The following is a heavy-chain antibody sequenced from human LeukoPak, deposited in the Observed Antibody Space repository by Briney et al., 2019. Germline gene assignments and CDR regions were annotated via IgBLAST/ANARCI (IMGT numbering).Heavy chain of an antibody. CDR2: INPNSGGT. Sequence: ASVKVSCKASGYTFIDYYIHWVRQAPGQGLEWMGWINPNSGGTNFAQEFQGRVTMTRDTSISTAYMELYRLRYGDTAVYYCALSGLGESFDYWGQGTLVTVSS. CDR3: ALSGLGESFDY. V-gene: IGHV1-2*02. J-gene: IGHJ4*02. CDR1: GYTFIDYY. D-gene: IGHD3-16*01.